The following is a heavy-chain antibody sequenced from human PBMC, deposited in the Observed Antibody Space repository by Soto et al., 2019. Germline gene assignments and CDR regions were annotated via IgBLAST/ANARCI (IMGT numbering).Heavy chain of an antibody. CDR3: AKGMTTFN. V-gene: IGHV3-23*01. Sequence: GSLSLSSSAYGFTCSSNAMRWVRRAPGKVLEWVSAISGSGGSTYYADYVKGRFTISRDNSKNTLYMQMNSLRAEDAAVYYCAKGMTTFNWGQGTLVTVSS. J-gene: IGHJ4*02. CDR2: ISGSGGST. CDR1: GFTCSSNA. D-gene: IGHD3-16*01.